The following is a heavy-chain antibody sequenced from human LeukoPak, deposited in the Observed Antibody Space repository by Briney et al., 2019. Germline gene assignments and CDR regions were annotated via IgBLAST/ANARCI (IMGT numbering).Heavy chain of an antibody. Sequence: GASVKVSYKASGYTFTSYGISWVRQAPGQGLEWMGWISAYNGNTNYAQRLQGRVTMTTDTSTSTAYMELRSLRSDDTAVYYCASSHIAAAGSDAFDIWGQGTMVTVSS. CDR2: ISAYNGNT. J-gene: IGHJ3*02. CDR3: ASSHIAAAGSDAFDI. D-gene: IGHD6-13*01. CDR1: GYTFTSYG. V-gene: IGHV1-18*01.